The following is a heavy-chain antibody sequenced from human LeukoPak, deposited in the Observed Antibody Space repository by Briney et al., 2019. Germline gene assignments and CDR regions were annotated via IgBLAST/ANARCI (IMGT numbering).Heavy chain of an antibody. CDR3: ARRAPDYYGSGSYGWFDP. D-gene: IGHD3-10*01. V-gene: IGHV4-39*07. CDR1: GGSISSSSYY. J-gene: IGHJ5*02. CDR2: IYYSGST. Sequence: PSETLSLTCTVSGGSISSSSYYWGWIRQPPGKGLEWIGSIYYSGSTYYNPSLKSRVTISVDTSKNQFSLKLSSVTAADTAVYYCARRAPDYYGSGSYGWFDPWGQGTLVTVSS.